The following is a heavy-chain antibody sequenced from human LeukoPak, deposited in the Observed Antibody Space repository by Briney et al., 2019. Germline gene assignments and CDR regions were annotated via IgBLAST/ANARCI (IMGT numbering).Heavy chain of an antibody. J-gene: IGHJ3*02. CDR1: GFTFGDYG. V-gene: IGHV3-21*01. CDR3: ARVYGSGSPNAFDI. Sequence: PGGPLRLSCTASGFTFGDYGMSWVRQAPGKGLEWVSFISSSSSYIYYADSVKGRFTISRDNAKNSLYLQMNSLRAEDTAVYYCARVYGSGSPNAFDIWGQGTMVTVSS. CDR2: ISSSSSYI. D-gene: IGHD3-10*01.